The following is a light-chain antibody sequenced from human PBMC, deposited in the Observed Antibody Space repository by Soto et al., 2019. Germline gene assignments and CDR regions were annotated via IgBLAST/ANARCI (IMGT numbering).Light chain of an antibody. CDR1: QSVSSN. J-gene: IGKJ1*01. CDR3: QQYGSSVT. CDR2: GAS. Sequence: EIVMTQSPATLSASPGERATLSCRASQSVSSNLAWYQQKPGQAPRLLIYGASSRATGIPDRFSGSGSGTDFTLTISRLEPEDVAVYYCQQYGSSVTFGQGTKVDIK. V-gene: IGKV3-20*01.